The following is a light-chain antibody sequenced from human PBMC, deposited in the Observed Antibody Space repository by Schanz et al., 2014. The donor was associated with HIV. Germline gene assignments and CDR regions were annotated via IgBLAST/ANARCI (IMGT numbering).Light chain of an antibody. CDR1: SSDVAGYNF. CDR2: EVS. CDR3: SSYTSSSTYV. Sequence: QSALTQPASVSGSPGQSVTISCTGASSDVAGYNFVSWYQQHPGKAPKLMIYEVSKRPSGVPDRFSGSKSGNTASLTISGLQAEDEADYYCSSYTSSSTYVFGTGTKLTVL. J-gene: IGLJ1*01. V-gene: IGLV2-14*01.